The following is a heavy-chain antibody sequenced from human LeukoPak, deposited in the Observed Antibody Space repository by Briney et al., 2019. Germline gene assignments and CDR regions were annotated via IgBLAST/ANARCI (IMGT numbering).Heavy chain of an antibody. CDR1: GFTFSDYY. CDR2: ISSSGSTI. CDR3: ARGGNYDILTGYYSGHYFDY. D-gene: IGHD3-9*01. Sequence: GGSLRLSCAASGFTFSDYYMSWIRQAPGKGLEWVSYISSSGSTIYYADSVKGRFTISRDNSKNTLYLQMNSLRAEDTAVYYCARGGNYDILTGYYSGHYFDYWGQGTLVTVSS. V-gene: IGHV3-11*04. J-gene: IGHJ4*02.